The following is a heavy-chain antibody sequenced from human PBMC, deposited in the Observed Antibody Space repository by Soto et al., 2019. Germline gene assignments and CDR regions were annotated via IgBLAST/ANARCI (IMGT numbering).Heavy chain of an antibody. Sequence: EVQLSESGGGLAQPGGSLRPSCAASGFTFNMYAISWVRQAPGKGLERVAGIGGSGANTFYADFVKGRFTISRDNPRNTLYLQMDSLRAEDTATYYCARTITGYFWAGAYWGQGTLVTVSS. J-gene: IGHJ4*02. V-gene: IGHV3-23*01. CDR1: GFTFNMYA. CDR3: ARTITGYFWAGAY. CDR2: IGGSGANT. D-gene: IGHD1-1*01.